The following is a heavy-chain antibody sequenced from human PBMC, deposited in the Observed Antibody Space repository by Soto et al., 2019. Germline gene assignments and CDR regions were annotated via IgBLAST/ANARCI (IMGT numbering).Heavy chain of an antibody. CDR2: IYYSGST. CDR3: AGPQGGVVLAAMPDLRAFDI. V-gene: IGHV4-39*01. Sequence: QLQLQESGPGLVKPSETLSLTCTVSGGSISSSSYYWGWIRQPPGKGLEWIGSIYYSGSTYYNPSLKRRVTISVDTSENQFSLQLSSVTAADTAVYYCAGPQGGVVLAAMPDLRAFDIWGQGTMVTVSS. CDR1: GGSISSSSYY. J-gene: IGHJ3*02. D-gene: IGHD2-2*01.